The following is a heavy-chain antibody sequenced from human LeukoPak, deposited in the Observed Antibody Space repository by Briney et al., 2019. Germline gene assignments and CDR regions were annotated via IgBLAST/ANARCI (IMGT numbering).Heavy chain of an antibody. CDR2: IYHSGST. CDR1: GGSISSGGYY. V-gene: IGHV4-30-2*01. Sequence: SETLSLTCTVSGGSISSGGYYWSWIRQPPGKGLEWIGYIYHSGSTYYNPSLKSRVTISVDRSKNQFSLKLSSVTAADTAVYYCARGLSQGVRGPFDYWGQGTLVTVSS. D-gene: IGHD3-10*01. CDR3: ARGLSQGVRGPFDY. J-gene: IGHJ4*02.